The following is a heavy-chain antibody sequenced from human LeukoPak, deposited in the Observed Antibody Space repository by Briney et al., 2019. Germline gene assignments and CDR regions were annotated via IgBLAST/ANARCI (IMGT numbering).Heavy chain of an antibody. CDR1: GGTFSSYA. CDR3: ARERGTSCYNY. V-gene: IGHV1-69*04. J-gene: IGHJ4*02. CDR2: IIPILGTA. Sequence: ASVKVSCKASGGTFSSYAISWVRQAPGQGLEWMGRIIPILGTANYAQKFQGRVTITADKSTSTAYMELSSLRSEDTAVYYCARERGTSCYNYWGQGTLVTVSS. D-gene: IGHD2-2*02.